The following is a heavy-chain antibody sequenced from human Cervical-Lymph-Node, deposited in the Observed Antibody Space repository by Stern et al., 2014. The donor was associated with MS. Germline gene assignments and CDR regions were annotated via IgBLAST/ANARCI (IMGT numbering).Heavy chain of an antibody. D-gene: IGHD5-12*01. CDR2: INPNSGGT. V-gene: IGHV1-2*02. CDR3: ARGNGYDWSTFDS. CDR1: GYTFTDNY. J-gene: IGHJ4*02. Sequence: VQLVESGAEVKKPGASVKVSCTASGYTFTDNYLHWVRQAPGHGLEWMGWINPNSGGTHYAHKFQGRVTITRDTSISTAYMELSRLKSDDTALYYCARGNGYDWSTFDSWGQGTVVTVSS.